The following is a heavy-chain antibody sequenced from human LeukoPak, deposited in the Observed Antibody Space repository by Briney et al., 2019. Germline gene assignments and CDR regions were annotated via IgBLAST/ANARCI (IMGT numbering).Heavy chain of an antibody. D-gene: IGHD6-19*01. CDR1: GFTFGGYW. V-gene: IGHV3-7*01. CDR2: IKQDGSVK. CDR3: VRDSGGYSSVWYDAFDV. J-gene: IGHJ3*01. Sequence: GGTLRISCAASGFTFGGYWMIWLRQAPGKRLEWVANIKQDGSVKYYVDSVSGRFTISRDNAKNLLYLQMNSLRDEDTAVYYCVRDSGGYSSVWYDAFDVWGRGTKVTVSS.